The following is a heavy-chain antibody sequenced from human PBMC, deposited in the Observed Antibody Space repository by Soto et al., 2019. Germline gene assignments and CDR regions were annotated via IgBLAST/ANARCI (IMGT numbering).Heavy chain of an antibody. V-gene: IGHV3-74*01. J-gene: IGHJ5*02. CDR1: GFTFSSYW. CDR3: ATVATHSYNWVDP. D-gene: IGHD1-1*01. Sequence: EVHLVESGGGLVQPGGSLRLSCAASGFTFSSYWIHWVRQAPGKGLVWVSRINADGTTTTYADSVKGRFTFSRDNAKNTVYLQMESLRAEDTAVYFCATVATHSYNWVDPWGQGTLVTISS. CDR2: INADGTTT.